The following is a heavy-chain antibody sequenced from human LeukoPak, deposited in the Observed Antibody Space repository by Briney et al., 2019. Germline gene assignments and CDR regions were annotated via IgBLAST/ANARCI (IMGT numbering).Heavy chain of an antibody. CDR3: AKGVGVAMTGGVIITQKWLDP. CDR2: IIPIFGTA. V-gene: IGHV1-69*06. Sequence: ASVKVSCKASGGTFSSYAISWVRQAPGQGLEWMGGIIPIFGTANYAQKFQGRVTITADKSTSTAYMELSSLRSEDTAVYYCAKGVGVAMTGGVIITQKWLDPWGQGTLVTVSS. J-gene: IGHJ5*02. CDR1: GGTFSSYA. D-gene: IGHD3-10*01.